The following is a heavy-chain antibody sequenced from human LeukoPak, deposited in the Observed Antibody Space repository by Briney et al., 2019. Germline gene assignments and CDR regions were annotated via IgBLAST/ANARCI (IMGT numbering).Heavy chain of an antibody. CDR1: GGSFSGYY. CDR2: INHSGST. Sequence: PSETLPLTCAVYGGSFSGYYWSWIRQPPGKGLEWIGEINHSGSTNYNPSLKSRVTISVDTSKNQFSLKLSSVTAADTAVYYCARGPGVVVVAATDYDAFDIWGQGTMVTVSS. V-gene: IGHV4-34*01. J-gene: IGHJ3*02. D-gene: IGHD2-15*01. CDR3: ARGPGVVVVAATDYDAFDI.